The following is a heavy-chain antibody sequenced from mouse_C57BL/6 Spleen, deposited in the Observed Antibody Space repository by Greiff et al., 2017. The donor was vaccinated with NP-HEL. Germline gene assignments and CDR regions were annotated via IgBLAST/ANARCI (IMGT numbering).Heavy chain of an antibody. J-gene: IGHJ2*01. CDR2: IYPGDGDT. D-gene: IGHD1-1*01. Sequence: QVHVKQSGPELVKPGASVKISCKASGYAFSSSWMNWVKQRPGKGLEWIGRIYPGDGDTNYNGKFKGKATLTADKSSSTAYMQLSSLTSEDSAVYFCAREGYYYGSSSLDYWGQGTTLTVSS. CDR3: AREGYYYGSSSLDY. CDR1: GYAFSSSW. V-gene: IGHV1-82*01.